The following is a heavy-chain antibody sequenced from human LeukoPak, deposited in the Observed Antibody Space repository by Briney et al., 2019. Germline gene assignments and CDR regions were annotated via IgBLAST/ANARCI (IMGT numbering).Heavy chain of an antibody. D-gene: IGHD4-23*01. Sequence: SVKVSCKASGGTFSSYAVSWVRQAPGQGLEWMGGIIPIFGTANYAQKFQGRVTITADESTSTAYMEPSSLRSEDTAVYYCAKWVYGGYYFDYWGQGTLVTVSS. CDR3: AKWVYGGYYFDY. V-gene: IGHV1-69*01. CDR1: GGTFSSYA. CDR2: IIPIFGTA. J-gene: IGHJ4*02.